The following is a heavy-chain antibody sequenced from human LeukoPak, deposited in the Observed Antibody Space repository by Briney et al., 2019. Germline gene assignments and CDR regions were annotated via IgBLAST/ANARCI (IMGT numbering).Heavy chain of an antibody. CDR3: AREGGWLDFDY. D-gene: IGHD6-19*01. J-gene: IGHJ4*02. Sequence: VASVKASCKASGYTFTSYAMHWVRQAPGQRLEWMGWINAGNGNTKYSQKFQGRVTITRDTSASTAYMELSSLRSEDTAVYYCAREGGWLDFDYWGQGTLVTVSS. CDR2: INAGNGNT. V-gene: IGHV1-3*01. CDR1: GYTFTSYA.